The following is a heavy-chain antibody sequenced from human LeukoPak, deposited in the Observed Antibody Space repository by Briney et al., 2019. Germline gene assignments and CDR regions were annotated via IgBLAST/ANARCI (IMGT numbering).Heavy chain of an antibody. CDR1: GFTFDDDG. CDR2: INWNGGST. V-gene: IGHV3-20*04. J-gene: IGHJ3*02. Sequence: GGSLRLSCAASGFTFDDDGMNWVRQAPGKGLEWVSGINWNGGSTGYADSVKGRFTISRDNAKNSLYLQMNSLRAEDTALYYCAGGYDSSGYYYHAFDIWGQGTMVTVSS. D-gene: IGHD3-22*01. CDR3: AGGYDSSGYYYHAFDI.